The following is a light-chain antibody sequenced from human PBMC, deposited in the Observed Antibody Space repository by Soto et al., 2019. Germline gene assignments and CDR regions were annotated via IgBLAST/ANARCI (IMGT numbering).Light chain of an antibody. V-gene: IGKV3-11*01. CDR3: QQRSNWLT. CDR1: QSVSSY. J-gene: IGKJ4*01. Sequence: EIVLTQYPATLSLSPGERATLSCRASQSVSSYLAWYQQKPGQAPRLLIYDASNRATGIPARFSGSGYGTDFTLTISSLEPEDFAVYYCQQRSNWLTFGGGTKVDIK. CDR2: DAS.